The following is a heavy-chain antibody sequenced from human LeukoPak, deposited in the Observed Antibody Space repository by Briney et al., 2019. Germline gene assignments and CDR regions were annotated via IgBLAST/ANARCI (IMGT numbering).Heavy chain of an antibody. CDR2: FDPEDGET. CDR3: ATDFSPELGVVSPGWFDP. D-gene: IGHD3-3*01. Sequence: GASVKVSCKVSGYTLTELSMHWVRQAPGKGLEWMGGFDPEDGETIYAQKFQGRVTMTEDTSTDTAYMELSSLRSEDTAVYYCATDFSPELGVVSPGWFDPWGQGTLVTVSS. CDR1: GYTLTELS. V-gene: IGHV1-24*01. J-gene: IGHJ5*02.